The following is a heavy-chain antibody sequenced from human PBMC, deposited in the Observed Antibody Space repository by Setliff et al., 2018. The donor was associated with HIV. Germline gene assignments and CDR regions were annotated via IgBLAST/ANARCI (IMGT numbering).Heavy chain of an antibody. CDR3: ARDDPAGGIDF. V-gene: IGHV3-48*01. J-gene: IGHJ4*02. CDR2: ITSSSDTT. Sequence: GGSLRLSCVASGFTFSNYPMKWIRQAPGKGLECVSYITSSSDTTYYGDSVQGRFTTSRDNAKNSLYLQMNSLRADDTAVYYCARDDPAGGIDFWGQGTLVTVSS. CDR1: GFTFSNYP. D-gene: IGHD1-26*01.